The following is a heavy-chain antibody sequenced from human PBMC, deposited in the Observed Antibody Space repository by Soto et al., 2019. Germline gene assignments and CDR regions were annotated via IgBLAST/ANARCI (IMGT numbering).Heavy chain of an antibody. Sequence: QVQLVESGGGVVQPGRSLRLSCTASGFPFSRYTMHWVRQAPGKGLEWVAIISSDGRNKYYADSLKGRVIIFRDNSKNTLYLQINSLRADDTALYYCARDPVTALTPYHGFYYYGMDVWGQGTTVTVSS. J-gene: IGHJ6*02. V-gene: IGHV3-30*04. CDR3: ARDPVTALTPYHGFYYYGMDV. D-gene: IGHD2-2*01. CDR1: GFPFSRYT. CDR2: ISSDGRNK.